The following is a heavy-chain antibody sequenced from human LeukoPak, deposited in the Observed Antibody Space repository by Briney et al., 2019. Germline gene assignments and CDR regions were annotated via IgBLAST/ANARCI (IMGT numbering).Heavy chain of an antibody. Sequence: SETLSLTCTVSGGSISGYYWSWIRQPPGKGLEWIGEINHSGSTNYNPSLKSRVTISVDTSKNQFSLKLSSVTAADTAVYYCARLSSSWYQDWYFDLWGRGTLVTVSS. D-gene: IGHD6-13*01. J-gene: IGHJ2*01. CDR1: GGSISGYY. CDR2: INHSGST. V-gene: IGHV4-34*01. CDR3: ARLSSSWYQDWYFDL.